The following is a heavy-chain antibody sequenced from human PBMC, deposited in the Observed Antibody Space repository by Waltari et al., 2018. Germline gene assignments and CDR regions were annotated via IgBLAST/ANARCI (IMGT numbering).Heavy chain of an antibody. D-gene: IGHD4-17*01. CDR2: FDPEDGET. CDR3: ATVRSDYGDYVGRDAFDI. Sequence: QVQLVQSGAEVKKPGASVKVSCKVSGYTLTEFSMHLVRQAPGKGLEWMGGFDPEDGETIYAQKFQGRVTMTEDTSTDTAYMELSSLRSEDTAVYYCATVRSDYGDYVGRDAFDIWGQGTMVTVSS. CDR1: GYTLTEFS. V-gene: IGHV1-24*01. J-gene: IGHJ3*02.